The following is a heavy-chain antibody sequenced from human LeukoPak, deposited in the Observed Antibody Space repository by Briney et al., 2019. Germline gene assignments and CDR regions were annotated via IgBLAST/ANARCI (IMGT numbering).Heavy chain of an antibody. D-gene: IGHD3-3*01. V-gene: IGHV3-30*18. Sequence: GGSLRLSCAASGFTFSSYGMHRVRQAPGKGLEWVAVISYDGSNKYYADSVKGRFTISRDNSKNTLYLQMNSLRAEDTAVYYCAKGQYYDFWSGSDYWGQGTLVTVSS. J-gene: IGHJ4*02. CDR2: ISYDGSNK. CDR3: AKGQYYDFWSGSDY. CDR1: GFTFSSYG.